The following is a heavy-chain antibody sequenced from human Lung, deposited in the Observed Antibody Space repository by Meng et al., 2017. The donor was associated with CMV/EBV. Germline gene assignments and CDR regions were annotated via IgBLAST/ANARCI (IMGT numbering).Heavy chain of an antibody. Sequence: SCKASGYTVTSYDINWVRQATGQGLEWMGWMNPNSGNTGYAQKFQGRVTITRNTSISTAYMELSSLRSEDTAVYYCARWGVNMVYDYWGQGTLVTVSS. V-gene: IGHV1-8*03. CDR1: GYTVTSYD. CDR2: MNPNSGNT. J-gene: IGHJ4*02. CDR3: ARWGVNMVYDY. D-gene: IGHD2-8*01.